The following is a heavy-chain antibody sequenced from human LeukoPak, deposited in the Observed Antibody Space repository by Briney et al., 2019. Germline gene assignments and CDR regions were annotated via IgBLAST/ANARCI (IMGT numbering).Heavy chain of an antibody. Sequence: PSETLSLTCTVSGGSISSYYWSWIRQPPGKGLEWVGYIYYSGTTKYNPSPKSRVSISVDTSKNQFSLKLSSVTAADTAVYYCARGVYIAAAQYAYWGQGTLVTVSS. CDR1: GGSISSYY. CDR3: ARGVYIAAAQYAY. D-gene: IGHD6-13*01. J-gene: IGHJ4*02. V-gene: IGHV4-59*01. CDR2: IYYSGTT.